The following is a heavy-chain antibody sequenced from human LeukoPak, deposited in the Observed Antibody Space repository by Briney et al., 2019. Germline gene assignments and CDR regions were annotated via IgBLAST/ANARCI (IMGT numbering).Heavy chain of an antibody. CDR3: ATDVCSGGSCYTGDFDY. Sequence: ASVKVSCKVSGYTLTELSMHWVRQAPGKGLEWMGGFDPEDGETIYAQKFQGRVTMTEDTSTDTAYMELSSLRSEDTAVYYCATDVCSGGSCYTGDFDYWGQGTLVTVSS. V-gene: IGHV1-24*01. CDR1: GYTLTELS. CDR2: FDPEDGET. D-gene: IGHD2-15*01. J-gene: IGHJ4*02.